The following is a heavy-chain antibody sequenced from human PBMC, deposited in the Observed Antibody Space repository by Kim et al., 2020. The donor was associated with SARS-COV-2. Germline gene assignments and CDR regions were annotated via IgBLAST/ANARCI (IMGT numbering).Heavy chain of an antibody. V-gene: IGHV3-30*18. CDR3: AKSFSGSYFGYDY. D-gene: IGHD1-26*01. CDR1: GFTFNTYG. Sequence: GGSLRLSYAASGFTFNTYGMHWVRQAPGKGLEWVAVISYDGSNKYYADSVKGRFTISRDNSKNTLYLQMNSLRIEDTAVYYCAKSFSGSYFGYDYWGQGTLVTVSS. CDR2: ISYDGSNK. J-gene: IGHJ4*02.